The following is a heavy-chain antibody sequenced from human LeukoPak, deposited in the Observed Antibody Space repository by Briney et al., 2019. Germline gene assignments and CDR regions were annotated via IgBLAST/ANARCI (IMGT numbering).Heavy chain of an antibody. Sequence: SETLSLTCAVSGGSISSSNWWSWVRQPPGKGLEWIGEIYHSGSTNYNPSPKSRVTISVDKSKNQFSLKLSSVTAADTAVYYCARAPFAVAAPSGWFDPWGQGTLVTVSS. CDR3: ARAPFAVAAPSGWFDP. J-gene: IGHJ5*02. CDR1: GGSISSSNW. V-gene: IGHV4-4*02. CDR2: IYHSGST. D-gene: IGHD6-19*01.